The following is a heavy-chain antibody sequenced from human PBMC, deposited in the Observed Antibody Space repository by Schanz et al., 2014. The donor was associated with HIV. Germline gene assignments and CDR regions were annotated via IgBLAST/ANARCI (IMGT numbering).Heavy chain of an antibody. V-gene: IGHV3-30*03. CDR1: GFTFSSSG. Sequence: QVHLVESGGGVVQPGRSLRLLCVVSGFTFSSSGMHWVRQAPGKGLEWVAVISHDGSNKYYGDSVKGRFIISRDNSKNTLYLQMNGLRAEDTAVYYCARDWRPNYDFWSGSIGVIGMDVWGQGTTVTVSS. CDR2: ISHDGSNK. CDR3: ARDWRPNYDFWSGSIGVIGMDV. J-gene: IGHJ6*02. D-gene: IGHD3-3*01.